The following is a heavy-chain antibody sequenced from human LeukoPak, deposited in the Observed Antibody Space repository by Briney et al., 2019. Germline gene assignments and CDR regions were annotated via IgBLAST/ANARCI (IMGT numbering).Heavy chain of an antibody. CDR3: GKHDSSSDY. CDR1: GFIFSTYG. CDR2: IRSDGSDK. D-gene: IGHD3-22*01. J-gene: IGHJ4*01. V-gene: IGHV3-30*02. Sequence: GGSLRLSCAASGFIFSTYGMHWVRQAPGKGLEWVAFIRSDGSDKSYADSVMGRFTISRDNSRNTLYLHMNTLRTEDTAVYYCGKHDSSSDYCGQGTLVTVSS.